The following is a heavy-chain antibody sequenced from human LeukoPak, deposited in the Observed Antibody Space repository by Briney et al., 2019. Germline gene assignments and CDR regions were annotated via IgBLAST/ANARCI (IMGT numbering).Heavy chain of an antibody. J-gene: IGHJ3*02. CDR1: GGSISSYY. D-gene: IGHD3-10*01. CDR3: ARTVLLWFGDPSAAFDI. Sequence: SETLSLTCTVSGGSISSYYWSWIRQPPGKGLEWIGYIYYSGSTNYNPSLKSRVTISVDTSKNQFSLKLSSVTAADTAVYYCARTVLLWFGDPSAAFDIWGQGTMVTVSS. V-gene: IGHV4-59*12. CDR2: IYYSGST.